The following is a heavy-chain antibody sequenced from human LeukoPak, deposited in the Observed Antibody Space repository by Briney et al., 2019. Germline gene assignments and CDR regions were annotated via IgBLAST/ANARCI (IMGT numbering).Heavy chain of an antibody. D-gene: IGHD3-22*01. CDR2: ISAYNGNT. J-gene: IGHJ4*02. V-gene: IGHV1-18*01. CDR1: GYTFNTYG. Sequence: GASVKVSCKASGYTFNTYGMNWVRQAPGQGLEWMGWISAYNGNTNYAQKLQGRVTMTTDTSTSTAYKELRSLRSDDTAVYYCARGPYYDSSGYYYYYFDYWGQGTLVTVSS. CDR3: ARGPYYDSSGYYYYYFDY.